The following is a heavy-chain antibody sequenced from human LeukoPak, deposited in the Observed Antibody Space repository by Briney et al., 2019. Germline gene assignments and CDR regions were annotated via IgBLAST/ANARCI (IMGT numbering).Heavy chain of an antibody. CDR3: ALSSSWYGGFFDY. CDR2: ISYDGSNK. D-gene: IGHD6-13*01. CDR1: GFTFSGYG. Sequence: PGRSLRLSCAASGFTFSGYGMHWVRQAPGKGLEWVAVISYDGSNKYYADSVKGRFTISRDNSKNTLYLQMNSLRAEDTAVYYCALSSSWYGGFFDYWGQGTLVTVSS. J-gene: IGHJ4*02. V-gene: IGHV3-30*03.